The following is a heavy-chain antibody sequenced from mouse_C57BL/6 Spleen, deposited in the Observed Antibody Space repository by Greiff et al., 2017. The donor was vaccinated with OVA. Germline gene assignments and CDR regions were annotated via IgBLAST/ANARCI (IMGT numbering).Heavy chain of an antibody. CDR1: GFTFSDYY. D-gene: IGHD2-4*01. J-gene: IGHJ4*01. CDR2: INYDGSST. V-gene: IGHV5-16*01. Sequence: EVKLVESEGGLVQPGSSMKLSCTASGFTFSDYYMAWVRQVPEKGLEWVANINYDGSSTYYLDSLKSRFIISRDNAKNILYLQMSSLKSEDTATYYCARGGGYDYEGAMDYWGQGTSVTVSS. CDR3: ARGGGYDYEGAMDY.